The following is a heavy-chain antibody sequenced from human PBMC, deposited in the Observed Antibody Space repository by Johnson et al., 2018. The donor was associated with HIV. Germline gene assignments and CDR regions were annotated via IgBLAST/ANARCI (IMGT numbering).Heavy chain of an antibody. CDR1: GFTFSSYW. CDR2: IKQGGSEK. J-gene: IGHJ3*02. V-gene: IGHV3-7*01. D-gene: IGHD1-26*01. Sequence: VQLVESGGGLVQPGGSLRLSCAASGFTFSSYWMSWVRQAPGKGLEWVANIKQGGSEKYYVDSVKGRFTISRDNAKKSLYLQMNSLRAEDTAVYYCARETDIAPYSGSYPTQAFDIWGQGTMVTVSS. CDR3: ARETDIAPYSGSYPTQAFDI.